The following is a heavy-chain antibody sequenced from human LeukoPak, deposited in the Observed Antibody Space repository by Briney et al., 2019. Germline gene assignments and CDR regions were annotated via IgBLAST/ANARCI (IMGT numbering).Heavy chain of an antibody. CDR2: IWYDGSNK. V-gene: IGHV3-33*01. J-gene: IGHJ4*02. Sequence: PGRSLRLSCAASGFTFSSYGMHWVRQTPGKGLEWVAVIWYDGSNKHYADSVKGRFTISRDNSKNTLYLQMNSLRAEDTAVYYCVSGPGYWGQGTLVTVSS. CDR1: GFTFSSYG. CDR3: VSGPGY.